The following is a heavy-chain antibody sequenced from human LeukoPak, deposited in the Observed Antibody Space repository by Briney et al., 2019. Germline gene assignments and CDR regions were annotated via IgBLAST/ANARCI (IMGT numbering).Heavy chain of an antibody. CDR1: GFTFSTYT. V-gene: IGHV3-21*01. CDR3: ARDNHGLLTGYYVSSFDM. D-gene: IGHD3-9*01. Sequence: GGSLSHSCAASGFTFSTYTMNWVRQAPGKGLEWVSSITSSSYIYYADSVKGRFTISRDNAKNSLYLQMNSLRAEDTAVYYCARDNHGLLTGYYVSSFDMWGQGAVVTVSS. J-gene: IGHJ3*02. CDR2: ITSSSYI.